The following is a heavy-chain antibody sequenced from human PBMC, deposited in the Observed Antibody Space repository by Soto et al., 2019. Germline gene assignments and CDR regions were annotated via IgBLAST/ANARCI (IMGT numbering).Heavy chain of an antibody. CDR2: ISYDGSNK. CDR3: ASAPSGWSAFDY. V-gene: IGHV3-30-3*01. D-gene: IGHD6-19*01. CDR1: GFTFSSYA. Sequence: ESGGGVVQPGRSLRLSCAASGFTFSSYAMHWVRQAPGKGLEWVAVISYDGSNKYYADSVKGRFTISRDNSKNTLYLQMNSLRAEDTAVYYCASAPSGWSAFDYWGQGTLVTVSS. J-gene: IGHJ4*02.